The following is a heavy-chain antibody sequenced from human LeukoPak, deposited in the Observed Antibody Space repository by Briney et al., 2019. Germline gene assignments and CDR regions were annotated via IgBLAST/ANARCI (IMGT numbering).Heavy chain of an antibody. CDR2: ISSSSSYI. V-gene: IGHV3-21*01. Sequence: PGGSLRLSCAASGFTFSSYSMNWVRQAPGKGLEWVSSISSSSSYIYYADSVKGRFTISRDNAKNSLYLQMNSLRAEDTAVYYCARDWGKLVITLYYMDVWGKGTTVTISS. CDR1: GFTFSSYS. D-gene: IGHD3-22*01. CDR3: ARDWGKLVITLYYMDV. J-gene: IGHJ6*03.